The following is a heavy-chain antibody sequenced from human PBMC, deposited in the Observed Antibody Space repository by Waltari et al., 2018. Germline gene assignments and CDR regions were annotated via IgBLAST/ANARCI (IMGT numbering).Heavy chain of an antibody. CDR1: GFTFDDYA. CDR2: IIGNRGSI. CDR3: AKGGSGAMVPDFDY. J-gene: IGHJ4*02. Sequence: EVQLVESGGGLVQPGRSLRLSCAASGFTFDDYAMHWVRQAPGKGLVGVSGIIGNRGSIGYADSVKGRFTISRDNAKNSLYLQMNSLRAEDTALYYCAKGGSGAMVPDFDYWGQGTLVTVSS. D-gene: IGHD5-18*01. V-gene: IGHV3-9*01.